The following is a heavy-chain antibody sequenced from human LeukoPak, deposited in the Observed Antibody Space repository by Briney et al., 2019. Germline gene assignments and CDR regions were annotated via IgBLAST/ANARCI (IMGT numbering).Heavy chain of an antibody. CDR2: IYYSGST. J-gene: IGHJ5*02. V-gene: IGHV4-30-4*07. D-gene: IGHD3-9*01. CDR1: GGSISSGGYS. Sequence: PSETLSLTCAVSGGSISSGGYSWNWIRQTPGKGLQGIGYIYYSGSTYYNASLKSRVTISVDTSKNQFSLKLSSVTAADTAVYYCARDYDVLTAYPPTQLFDPWGQGTLVTVSS. CDR3: ARDYDVLTAYPPTQLFDP.